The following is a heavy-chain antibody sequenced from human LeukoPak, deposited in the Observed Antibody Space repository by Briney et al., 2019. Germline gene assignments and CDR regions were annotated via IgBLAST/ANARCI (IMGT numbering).Heavy chain of an antibody. CDR3: ARERPVGATPFDF. V-gene: IGHV3-48*02. Sequence: GGSLRLSCEASGFXFSTYWITWVRQAPGKGLEWVSYISTSSGTINYADSVKGRFTISRDNAKNSLYLQMNSLRDEDTAVYFCARERPVGATPFDFWGQGTLVTVSS. D-gene: IGHD1-26*01. J-gene: IGHJ4*02. CDR2: ISTSSGTI. CDR1: GFXFSTYW.